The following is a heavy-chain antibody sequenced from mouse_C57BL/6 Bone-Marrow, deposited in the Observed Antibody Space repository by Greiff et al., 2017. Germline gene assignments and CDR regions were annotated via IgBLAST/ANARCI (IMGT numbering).Heavy chain of an antibody. J-gene: IGHJ3*01. V-gene: IGHV5-9-1*02. D-gene: IGHD2-1*01. CDR1: GFTFSSYA. CDR2: ISRGGDYI. Sequence: EVLLLQSGDGLVKPGASLKLSCAASGFTFSSYAMSWVRQTPEQRLEWVAYISRGGDYIYYADTVKGRFTLSRDNAWNTPYLQLSSLKSEDTAMYYGRRELLWNAYWGKGTLVTVSA. CDR3: RRELLWNAY.